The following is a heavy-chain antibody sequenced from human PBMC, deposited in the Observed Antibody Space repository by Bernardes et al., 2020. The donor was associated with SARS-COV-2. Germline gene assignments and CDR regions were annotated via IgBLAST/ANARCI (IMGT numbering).Heavy chain of an antibody. J-gene: IGHJ6*02. D-gene: IGHD2-15*01. CDR2: IYSGGST. Sequence: SLRLSCAASGFTVSSNYMSWVRQAPGKGLAWVSVIYSGGSTYYADSVKGRFTISRDNSKNTLYLQMNSLRAEDTAVYYCARDNLGYCSGGSCYSSGMDVWGQGTTVTVSS. V-gene: IGHV3-66*01. CDR3: ARDNLGYCSGGSCYSSGMDV. CDR1: GFTVSSNY.